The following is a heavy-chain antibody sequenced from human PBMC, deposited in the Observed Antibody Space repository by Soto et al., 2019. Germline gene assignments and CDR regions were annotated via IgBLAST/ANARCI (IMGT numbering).Heavy chain of an antibody. CDR2: IYWDDDK. CDR1: GFSLTTSGVG. J-gene: IGHJ5*02. Sequence: QITLKESGPTLVKPTQTLTLTCTFSGFSLTTSGVGVGWIRQPPGKALEWLALIYWDDDKRYSPSLKSRPTITKETPKNQVVLTMTTIDPADTATYFCAHRTTTRTWWSDPWGQGTLVTVSS. CDR3: AHRTTTRTWWSDP. D-gene: IGHD1-1*01. V-gene: IGHV2-5*02.